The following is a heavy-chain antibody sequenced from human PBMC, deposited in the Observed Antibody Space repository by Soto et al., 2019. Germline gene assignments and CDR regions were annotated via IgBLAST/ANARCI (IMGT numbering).Heavy chain of an antibody. CDR3: ARDLDSSGYYGDG. D-gene: IGHD3-22*01. V-gene: IGHV4-59*01. J-gene: IGHJ4*02. Sequence: SETLSLTCTVSGGSISSYYWSWIRQPPGKGLEWIGYIYYSGSTNYNPSLKSRVTISVDTSKKQFSLKLSSVTAADTAVYYCARDLDSSGYYGDGWGQGTLVTVS. CDR2: IYYSGST. CDR1: GGSISSYY.